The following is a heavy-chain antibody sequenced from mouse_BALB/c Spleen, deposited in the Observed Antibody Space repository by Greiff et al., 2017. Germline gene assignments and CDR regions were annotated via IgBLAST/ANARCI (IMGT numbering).Heavy chain of an antibody. CDR3: ARDRYDRGVWFAY. CDR1: GFTFSDYY. V-gene: IGHV5-4*02. Sequence: EVKVVESGGGLVKPGGSLKLSCAASGFTFSDYYMYWVRQTPEKRLEWVATISDGGSYTYYPDSVKGRFTISRDNAKNNLYLQMSSLKSEDTAMYYCARDRYDRGVWFAYWGQGTLVTVSA. J-gene: IGHJ3*01. CDR2: ISDGGSYT. D-gene: IGHD2-14*01.